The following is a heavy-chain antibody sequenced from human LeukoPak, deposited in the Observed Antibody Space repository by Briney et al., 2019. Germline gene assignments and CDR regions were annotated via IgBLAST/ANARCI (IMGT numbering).Heavy chain of an antibody. J-gene: IGHJ3*02. V-gene: IGHV1-69*06. CDR2: IIPIFGTA. D-gene: IGHD3-10*01. CDR1: GGTFSSYA. CDR3: ASLEKSFYYGSGSYNSDDAFDI. Sequence: SVKVSCKASGGTFSSYAISWVRQAPGQGLEWMGGIIPIFGTANYAQKFQGRVTITADKSTSTAYMELSSLRSKDTAVYYCASLEKSFYYGSGSYNSDDAFDIWGQGTMVTVSS.